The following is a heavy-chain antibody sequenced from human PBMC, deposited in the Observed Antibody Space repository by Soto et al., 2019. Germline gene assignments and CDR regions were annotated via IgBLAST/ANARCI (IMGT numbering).Heavy chain of an antibody. D-gene: IGHD5-18*01. Sequence: HAQLQESGPGLVKPSEPLSLTCSVSAGSISRYYWGWVRQSPGEGLEWIAHISYTVDASYNPALKSRVTISLDTSNNQIALSLMSVTAADTAVYYCVGSLMSRAMESFDYWGQGTLVTVTS. V-gene: IGHV4-59*01. CDR1: AGSISRYY. CDR3: VGSLMSRAMESFDY. CDR2: ISYTVDA. J-gene: IGHJ4*02.